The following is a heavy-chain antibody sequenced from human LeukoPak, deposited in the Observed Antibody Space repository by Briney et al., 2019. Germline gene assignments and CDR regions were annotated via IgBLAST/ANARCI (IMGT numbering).Heavy chain of an antibody. D-gene: IGHD2-21*01. J-gene: IGHJ6*01. Sequence: ASVKVSCTASGDTASKSGIRWVGQAPGQGLEWRGGIIPMLVRVNSAQKFQGRVMISALESTQTVHMELNSLRSEDTAVYYCAIRHCGGECHPTNYYYYVIHVWGQGTTVRVSS. CDR3: AIRHCGGECHPTNYYYYVIHV. CDR1: GDTASKSG. V-gene: IGHV1-69*13. CDR2: IIPMLVRV.